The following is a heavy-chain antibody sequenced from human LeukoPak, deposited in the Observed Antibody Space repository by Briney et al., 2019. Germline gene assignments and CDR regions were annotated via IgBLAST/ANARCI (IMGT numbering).Heavy chain of an antibody. CDR3: ARVWQDYSGADY. D-gene: IGHD2-21*01. V-gene: IGHV3-48*02. J-gene: IGHJ4*02. CDR1: GFTFIGYN. Sequence: GGSLRLSCAASGFTFIGYNMIWVRQAPGKGLEWISYISTSGTTIFYADSVRGRFAISRDNAQSSLYLQMNSLRDEDTAVYYCARVWQDYSGADYWGQGTLATVSS. CDR2: ISTSGTTI.